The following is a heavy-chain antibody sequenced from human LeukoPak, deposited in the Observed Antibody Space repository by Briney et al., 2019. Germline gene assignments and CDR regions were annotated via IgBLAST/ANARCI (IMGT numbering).Heavy chain of an antibody. CDR1: GYTFTSYD. J-gene: IGHJ4*02. CDR2: ISAYNGNT. Sequence: ASVKVSCKASGYTFTSYDINWVRQAPGQGLEWMGRISAYNGNTNYAQKLQGRVTMTTDTSTSTAYMELRSLRSDDTAVYYCARNSMITFGGVIVIPDYWGQGTLVTVSS. V-gene: IGHV1-18*01. D-gene: IGHD3-16*02. CDR3: ARNSMITFGGVIVIPDY.